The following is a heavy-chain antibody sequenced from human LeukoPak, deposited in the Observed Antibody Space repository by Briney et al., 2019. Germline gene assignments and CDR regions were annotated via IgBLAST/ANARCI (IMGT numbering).Heavy chain of an antibody. CDR1: GGSISTYY. CDR2: IYYIGST. Sequence: PSETLSLTCTVSGGSISTYYWSWIRQPPGKGLEWIGYIYYIGSTNYNPSLKSRVTISIDTSKNQFSLKLSSVTAADTAVYYCARVVNSPQLDWLFDYWGQGTLVTVSS. CDR3: ARVVNSPQLDWLFDY. J-gene: IGHJ4*02. D-gene: IGHD3-9*01. V-gene: IGHV4-59*01.